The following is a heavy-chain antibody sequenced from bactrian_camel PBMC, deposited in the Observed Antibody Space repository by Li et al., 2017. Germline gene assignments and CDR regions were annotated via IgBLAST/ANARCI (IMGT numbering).Heavy chain of an antibody. CDR1: GFTFSDYD. Sequence: DVQLVESGGGLVQPGGSLRLSCAASGFTFSDYDMSWDRQAPGKGLEWVSPISGGGGSTYYADSVRGRFAISRDNYNNAMFLQINALKPEDTAMYYCVAGNRYNNWGQGTQVTVS. V-gene: IGHV3S40*01. CDR3: VAGNRYNN. CDR2: ISGGGGST. D-gene: IGHD7*01. J-gene: IGHJ4*01.